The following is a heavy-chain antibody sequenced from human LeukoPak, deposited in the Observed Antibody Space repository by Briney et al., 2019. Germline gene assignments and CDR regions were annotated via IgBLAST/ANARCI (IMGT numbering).Heavy chain of an antibody. V-gene: IGHV3-74*01. CDR3: ARDTMAPYYYYYMDV. J-gene: IGHJ6*03. Sequence: GGSLRLSCAASGFTFTGYRTHWVRQAPGKGLVWVSRISFDGSSTTYADSVKGRFTVSRDNAKSTQYLQMNSLRAEDTAVYYCARDTMAPYYYYYMDVWGKGTTVTVSS. CDR1: GFTFTGYR. CDR2: ISFDGSST. D-gene: IGHD3-10*01.